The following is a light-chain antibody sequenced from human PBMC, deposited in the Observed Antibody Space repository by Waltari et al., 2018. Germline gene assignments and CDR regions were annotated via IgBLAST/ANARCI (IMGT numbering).Light chain of an antibody. CDR1: KLGDKY. V-gene: IGLV3-1*01. J-gene: IGLJ2*01. CDR2: EDK. Sequence: SYELTQPPSVSVSPGQTASITCSGDKLGDKYVCWYQQKPGQSPLLIIYEDKKRPSGIPERFSCSNSGNTATLTISETQAMDEADYYCQAWDSLMIFGGGTKLTVL. CDR3: QAWDSLMI.